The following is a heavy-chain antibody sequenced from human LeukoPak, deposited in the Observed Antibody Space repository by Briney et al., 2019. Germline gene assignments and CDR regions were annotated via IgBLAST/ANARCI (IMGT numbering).Heavy chain of an antibody. D-gene: IGHD2-2*01. CDR3: VACSSASCYGDRFDP. J-gene: IGHJ5*02. CDR1: GFTFASYA. CDR2: ISATDGST. Sequence: GGSLRLSCEASGFTFASYATTWVRQAPGKGLEWVSSISATDGSTYYAYSVRGRFTISRDNTKNTLFLQMSSLRAEDTALYYCVACSSASCYGDRFDPWGQGTLVTVSS. V-gene: IGHV3-23*01.